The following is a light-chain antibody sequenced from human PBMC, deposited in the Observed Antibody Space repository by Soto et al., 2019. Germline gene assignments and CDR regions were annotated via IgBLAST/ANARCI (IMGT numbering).Light chain of an antibody. V-gene: IGKV3D-15*01. CDR1: QSVGTN. J-gene: IGKJ1*01. CDR2: DAS. Sequence: EIVLTQSPAILSLSPGERAPLSCRASQSVGTNLAWYQQRPGQAPRLLIHDASSRAIGVPARFSGSGSGTEFTLTISSLQSEDFAVYYCQHYNNWPPWTFGQGTKVDIK. CDR3: QHYNNWPPWT.